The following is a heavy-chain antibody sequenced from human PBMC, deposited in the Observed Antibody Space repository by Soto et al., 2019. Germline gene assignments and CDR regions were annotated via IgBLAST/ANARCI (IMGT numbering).Heavy chain of an antibody. D-gene: IGHD6-13*01. CDR3: ARLRAGNPDAGCDP. V-gene: IGHV5-51*03. Sequence: EVQLVQSGEEVKKPGESLKISCKGSGYSFSNYWIVWVRPRPGKGLEWMGIIYPGYAETNYSPSFQGQVTISADNSINPAYPQWISLKASDTAMYYCARLRAGNPDAGCDPWGQGTLVSVSS. CDR2: IYPGYAET. CDR1: GYSFSNYW. J-gene: IGHJ5*02.